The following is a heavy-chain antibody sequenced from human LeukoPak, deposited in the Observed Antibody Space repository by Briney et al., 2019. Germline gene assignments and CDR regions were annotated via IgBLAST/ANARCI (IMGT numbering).Heavy chain of an antibody. Sequence: PSETLSLTYTVSGGSISSSSYYWGWIRQPPGKGLEWIGRIYYSGSTYYNPSLKSRVTISVDTSKNQFSLKLSSVTAADTAVYYCASRGYSYGYGDYWGQGTLVTVSS. D-gene: IGHD5-18*01. V-gene: IGHV4-39*01. J-gene: IGHJ4*02. CDR2: IYYSGST. CDR3: ASRGYSYGYGDY. CDR1: GGSISSSSYY.